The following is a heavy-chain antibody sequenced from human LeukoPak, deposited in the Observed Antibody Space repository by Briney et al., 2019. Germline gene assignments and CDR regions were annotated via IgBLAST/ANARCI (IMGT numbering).Heavy chain of an antibody. V-gene: IGHV3-30-3*01. CDR3: ARVSAAAGTVDY. D-gene: IGHD6-13*01. CDR1: GFTFSSYA. CDR2: ISYDGSNK. J-gene: IGHJ4*02. Sequence: GGSLRLSCAASGFTFSSYAMHWVRQAPGKGLEWVAVISYDGSNKYYADSMKGRFTISRDNSKNTLYLQMNSLRAEDTAVYYCARVSAAAGTVDYWGQGTLVTVSS.